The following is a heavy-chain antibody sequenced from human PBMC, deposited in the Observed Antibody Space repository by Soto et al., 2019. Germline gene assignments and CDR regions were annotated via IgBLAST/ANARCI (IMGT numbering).Heavy chain of an antibody. J-gene: IGHJ4*02. D-gene: IGHD3-3*01. CDR1: GFTFREYG. Sequence: QVQLVESGGGVVQPGRSLKLSCATSGFTFREYGMHWVRQAPGKGLEWVADIWHDGSNKYYADSVKGRFTISRDNSKNKLLLEMNSLRIEASDVCACARSLFGVEATDYWGQGILVSVSS. CDR2: IWHDGSNK. V-gene: IGHV3-33*01. CDR3: ARSLFGVEATDY.